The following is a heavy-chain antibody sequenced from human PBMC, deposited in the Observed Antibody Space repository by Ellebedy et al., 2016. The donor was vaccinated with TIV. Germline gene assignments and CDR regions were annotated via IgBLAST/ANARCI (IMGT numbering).Heavy chain of an antibody. J-gene: IGHJ4*02. Sequence: GESLKISCVASGFTLSGYWMHWVRQVPGKGLVWLARINTDVSSTSYADSVEGRFTISRDNAKKTLYLEMIGLRSDDTAVYYCARESVRYFDWDYWGQGTLVAV. CDR2: INTDVSST. CDR1: GFTLSGYW. CDR3: ARESVRYFDWDY. D-gene: IGHD3-9*01. V-gene: IGHV3-74*01.